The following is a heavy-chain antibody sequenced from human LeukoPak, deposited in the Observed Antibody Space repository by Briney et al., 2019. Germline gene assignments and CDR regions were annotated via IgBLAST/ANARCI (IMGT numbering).Heavy chain of an antibody. V-gene: IGHV3-23*01. CDR3: AKDIGQYYDFWSGYYYYYGMDV. Sequence: PGGSLRLSCAASGFTFSSYAMSWVRQAPGKGLEWVSAISGSGGSTYYADSVKGRFTISRDNSKSTLYLQMNSLRAEDTAVYYCAKDIGQYYDFWSGYYYYYGMDVWGQGTTVTVSS. D-gene: IGHD3-3*01. CDR1: GFTFSSYA. J-gene: IGHJ6*02. CDR2: ISGSGGST.